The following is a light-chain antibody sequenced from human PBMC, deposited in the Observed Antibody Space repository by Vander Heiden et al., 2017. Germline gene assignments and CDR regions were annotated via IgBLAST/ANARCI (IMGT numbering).Light chain of an antibody. Sequence: IAMAQSPRSLPVTPGEPASISCRSSQSLLHSNGYNYLDWYLQKPGQSPQLLIYLGSNRASGVPDRFSGSGSGTDCTLKISRVEGKDVGVYYCRQALQTPRTFGQGTKVEIK. CDR1: QSLLHSNGYNY. J-gene: IGKJ1*01. CDR3: RQALQTPRT. CDR2: LGS. V-gene: IGKV2-28*01.